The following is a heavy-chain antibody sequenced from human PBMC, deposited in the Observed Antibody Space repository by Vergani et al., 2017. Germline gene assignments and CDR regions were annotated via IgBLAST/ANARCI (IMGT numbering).Heavy chain of an antibody. Sequence: QVTLKESGPVLVKPTETLTLTCTVSGFSLSNARMGVSWIRQPPGKALEWLAHIFSNDEKSYSPSLKSRLTITKDTSKNQVVLTMTNMDPVDTATYYCAHADYYGTYSFDYWGQGTLVIVSS. V-gene: IGHV2-26*01. J-gene: IGHJ4*02. CDR1: GFSLSNARMG. CDR3: AHADYYGTYSFDY. D-gene: IGHD3-10*01. CDR2: IFSNDEK.